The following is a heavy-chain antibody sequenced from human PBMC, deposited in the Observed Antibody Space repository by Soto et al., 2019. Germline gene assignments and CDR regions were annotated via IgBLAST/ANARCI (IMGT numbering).Heavy chain of an antibody. Sequence: GGSLRLSCAASGFTFSSYAMSWVRQAPGKGLEWVSAISGSGGSTYYADSVKGRFTISRDNSKNTLYLQMNSLRAEDTAVYYCAKPKPQYSSTLYYFDYWGQGTLVTVSS. CDR1: GFTFSSYA. CDR3: AKPKPQYSSTLYYFDY. D-gene: IGHD6-13*01. CDR2: ISGSGGST. J-gene: IGHJ4*02. V-gene: IGHV3-23*01.